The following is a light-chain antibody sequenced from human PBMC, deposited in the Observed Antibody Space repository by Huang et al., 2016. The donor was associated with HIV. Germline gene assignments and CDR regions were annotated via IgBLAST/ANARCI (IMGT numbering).Light chain of an antibody. V-gene: IGKV3-11*01. CDR3: QQRVNGLT. CDR2: DAS. J-gene: IGKJ4*01. CDR1: QNINTH. Sequence: EIVLTQSPATLSFFPGQRVSLSCRASQNINTHLAWYQQRPGQPHRLLIYDASSRVPGVAARFSGSGSGTDFTLTISSLESEDFATYYCQQRVNGLTFGGGTKV.